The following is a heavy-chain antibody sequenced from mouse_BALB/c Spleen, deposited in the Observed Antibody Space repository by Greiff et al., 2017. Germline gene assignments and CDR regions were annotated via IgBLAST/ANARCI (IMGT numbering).Heavy chain of an antibody. Sequence: EVQRVESGPELVKPGASVKMSCRASGYTFTSYVMHWVKQKPGQGLEWIGYINPYNDGTKYNEKFKGKATLTSDKSSSTAYMELSSLTSEDSAVYYCASYDYDSIFFDYWGQGTTLTVSS. V-gene: IGHV1-14*01. CDR3: ASYDYDSIFFDY. D-gene: IGHD2-4*01. CDR2: INPYNDGT. CDR1: GYTFTSYV. J-gene: IGHJ2*01.